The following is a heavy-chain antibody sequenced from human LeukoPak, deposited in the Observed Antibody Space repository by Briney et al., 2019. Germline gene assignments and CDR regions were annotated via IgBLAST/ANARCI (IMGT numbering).Heavy chain of an antibody. CDR1: GGSISSGSYY. V-gene: IGHV4-61*02. J-gene: IGHJ6*03. CDR3: ARLSDIYYYMDV. D-gene: IGHD5-12*01. CDR2: IYTSGST. Sequence: SETLSLTCTVSGGSISSGSYYWSWIRQPAGKGLEWIGRIYTSGSTNYNPSLKSRVTMSVDTSKNQFSLKLSSVTAADTAVYYCARLSDIYYYMDVWGKGTTVTVSS.